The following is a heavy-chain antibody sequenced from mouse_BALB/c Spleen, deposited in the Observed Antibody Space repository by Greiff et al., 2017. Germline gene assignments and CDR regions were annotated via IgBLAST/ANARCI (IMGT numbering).Heavy chain of an antibody. D-gene: IGHD2-13*01. Sequence: VKLMESGPGLVAPSQSLSITCTVSGFSLSRYSVHWVRQPPGKGLEWLGMIWGGGSTDYNSALKSRLSISKDNSKSQVFSKMNSLQTDDTAMYYCARIDYNFRVAMDYGGQGTSVTVSS. V-gene: IGHV2-6-4*01. J-gene: IGHJ4*01. CDR2: IWGGGST. CDR1: GFSLSRYS. CDR3: ARIDYNFRVAMDY.